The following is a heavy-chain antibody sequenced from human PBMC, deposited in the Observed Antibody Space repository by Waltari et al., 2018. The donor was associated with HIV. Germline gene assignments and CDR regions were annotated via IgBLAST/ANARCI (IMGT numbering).Heavy chain of an antibody. J-gene: IGHJ4*02. CDR2: VYPGDSET. CDR1: GYRVNTYW. D-gene: IGHD2-21*02. Sequence: VQLVQSGTEVKKPGESLTISRKASGYRVNTYWLAWVRQRPGKGLEWVGIVYPGDSETRYSPSFEGQVTISVDKSIATAYLQWSSLKASDSAVYYCARPGLAYCGGDCYYHFWGQGTLVSVSS. V-gene: IGHV5-51*01. CDR3: ARPGLAYCGGDCYYHF.